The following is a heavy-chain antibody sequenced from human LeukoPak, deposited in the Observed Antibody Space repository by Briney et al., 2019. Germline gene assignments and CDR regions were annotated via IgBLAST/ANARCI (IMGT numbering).Heavy chain of an antibody. CDR2: IYENGGTT. CDR3: ARVSVEMATIAPFDY. CDR1: GFTFRSHA. D-gene: IGHD5-24*01. V-gene: IGHV3-23*01. Sequence: GGSLRLSCVGSGFTFRSHAMSWVRQAPEKGLEFVSGIYENGGTTYYADSVKGRFTISRDNAKNSLYLQMNSLRAEDTAVYYCARVSVEMATIAPFDYWGQGTLVTVSS. J-gene: IGHJ4*02.